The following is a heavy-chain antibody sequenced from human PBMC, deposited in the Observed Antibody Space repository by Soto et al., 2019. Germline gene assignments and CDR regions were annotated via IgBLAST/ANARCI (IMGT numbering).Heavy chain of an antibody. J-gene: IGHJ4*02. D-gene: IGHD2-2*01. CDR1: GFTFSSYA. CDR3: ATHTSVVVPAAHFDY. V-gene: IGHV3-30-3*01. Sequence: PGGSLRLSCAASGFTFSSYAMHWVRQAPGKGLEWVAVISYDGSNKYYADSVKGRFTISRDNSKNTLYLQMNSLRVEDTAVYYCATHTSVVVPAAHFDYWGQGTLVTVSS. CDR2: ISYDGSNK.